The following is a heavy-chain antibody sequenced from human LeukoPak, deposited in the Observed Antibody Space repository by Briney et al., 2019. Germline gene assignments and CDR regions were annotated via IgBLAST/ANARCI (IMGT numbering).Heavy chain of an antibody. CDR1: GFTFSGYW. J-gene: IGHJ5*01. D-gene: IGHD6-19*01. CDR2: ITSDGYTI. V-gene: IGHV3-74*03. Sequence: PGGSLRLSCAASGFTFSGYWMHWVPQAPGKGLVWVSRITSDGYTITYADSVKGRFTISRDNAKNTLYLQMNSLIAEDTAVYFCTRAGYSSVFDSWGQGTLVTVSS. CDR3: TRAGYSSVFDS.